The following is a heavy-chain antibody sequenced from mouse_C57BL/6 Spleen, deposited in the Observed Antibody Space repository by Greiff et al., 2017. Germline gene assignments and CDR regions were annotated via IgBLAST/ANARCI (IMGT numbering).Heavy chain of an antibody. D-gene: IGHD3-3*01. V-gene: IGHV1-64*01. CDR2: IHPNSGST. Sequence: QVHVKQPGAELVKPGASVKLSCKASGYTFTSYWMHWVKQRPGQGLEWIGKIHPNSGSTNYNEKFKSKATLTVDKSSSTAYMQLSSLTSEDSAVYYSARGDPYYFGDWGQGATLTVSS. J-gene: IGHJ2*01. CDR1: GYTFTSYW. CDR3: ARGDPYYFGD.